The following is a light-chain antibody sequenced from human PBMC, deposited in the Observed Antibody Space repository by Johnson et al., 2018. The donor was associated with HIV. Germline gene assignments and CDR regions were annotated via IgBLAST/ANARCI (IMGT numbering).Light chain of an antibody. J-gene: IGLJ1*01. CDR3: GTWDSSLSAYV. CDR1: NSNIGNNF. Sequence: QSVLTQSPSVSAAPGQKVTISCSGNNSNIGNNFVSWYQQLPGTAPKLLIYEKNKRPSGIPDRFSGSKSGTSATLGITGLQTGDEADYYCGTWDSSLSAYVFGTGTKVTVL. V-gene: IGLV1-51*02. CDR2: EKN.